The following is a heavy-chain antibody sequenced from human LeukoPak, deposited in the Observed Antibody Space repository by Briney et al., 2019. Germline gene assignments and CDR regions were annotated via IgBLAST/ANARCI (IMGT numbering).Heavy chain of an antibody. CDR2: INHSGST. V-gene: IGHV4-34*01. CDR1: GGSFGGYY. Sequence: SETLSLTCAVYGGSFGGYYWSWIRQPPGKGLEWIGEINHSGSTNYNPSLKSRVTISVDTSKNQFSLKLSSVTAADTAVYYCARGLGYCSGGSCYLDYWGQGTLVTVSS. D-gene: IGHD2-15*01. J-gene: IGHJ4*02. CDR3: ARGLGYCSGGSCYLDY.